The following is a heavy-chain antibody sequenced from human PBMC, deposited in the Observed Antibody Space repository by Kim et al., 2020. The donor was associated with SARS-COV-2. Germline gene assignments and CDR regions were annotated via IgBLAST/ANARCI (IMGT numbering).Heavy chain of an antibody. CDR1: GFSLSTSGVG. CDR2: IYWDDDK. V-gene: IGHV2-5*02. J-gene: IGHJ5*02. D-gene: IGHD2-2*01. CDR3: AHRDSLETAVARGGYWFDP. Sequence: SGPTLVKPTQTLTLTCTFSGFSLSTSGVGVGWIRQPPGKALEWLALIYWDDDKRYSPSLKSRLTITKDTSKNQVVLTMTNMDPVDTATYYCAHRDSLETAVARGGYWFDPWGQGTLVTVSS.